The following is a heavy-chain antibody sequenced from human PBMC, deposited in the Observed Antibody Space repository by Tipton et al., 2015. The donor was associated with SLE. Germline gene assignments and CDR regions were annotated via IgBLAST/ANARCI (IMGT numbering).Heavy chain of an antibody. V-gene: IGHV4-59*11. Sequence: TLSLTCTVSGGSISSHYWSWIRQPPGKGLEWIGYIYYSECTNHNLSLKSRVTISVDPSKNQFSLKLSSVTAADTAGYYCARDPAVGGYFDYWGQGTLVTVSS. D-gene: IGHD6-13*01. J-gene: IGHJ4*02. CDR1: GGSISSHY. CDR2: IYYSECT. CDR3: ARDPAVGGYFDY.